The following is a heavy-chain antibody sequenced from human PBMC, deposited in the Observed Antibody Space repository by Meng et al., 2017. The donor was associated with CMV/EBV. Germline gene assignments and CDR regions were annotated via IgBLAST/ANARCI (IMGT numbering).Heavy chain of an antibody. J-gene: IGHJ6*02. Sequence: SETLSLTCTVSGGSISSGGYYWSWIRQHPGKGLEWIGYIYYSGSTNYNPSLKSRVTISVDTSKNQFSLKLSSVTAADTAVYYCARVRFALWFGDRLPYGMDVWGQGTTVTVSS. CDR2: IYYSGST. CDR1: GGSISSGGYY. CDR3: ARVRFALWFGDRLPYGMDV. D-gene: IGHD3-10*01. V-gene: IGHV4-61*08.